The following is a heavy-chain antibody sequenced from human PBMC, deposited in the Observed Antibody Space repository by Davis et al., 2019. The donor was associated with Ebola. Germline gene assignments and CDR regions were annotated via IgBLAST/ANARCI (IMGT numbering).Heavy chain of an antibody. D-gene: IGHD5-18*01. CDR3: ASGVEGSYGSRPYYYYGMDV. CDR2: INPNSGGT. J-gene: IGHJ6*02. V-gene: IGHV1-2*04. CDR1: GYTFTSYG. Sequence: AASVKVSCKASGYTFTSYGITWVRQAPGQGLEWMGWINPNSGGTNYAQKFQGWVTMTRDTSISTAYMELSRLRSEDTAVYYCASGVEGSYGSRPYYYYGMDVWGQGTTVTVSS.